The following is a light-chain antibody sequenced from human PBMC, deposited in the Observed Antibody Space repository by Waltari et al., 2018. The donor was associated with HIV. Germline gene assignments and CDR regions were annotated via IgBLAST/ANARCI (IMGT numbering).Light chain of an antibody. J-gene: IGLJ3*02. CDR1: NGDVGSYNL. V-gene: IGLV2-14*03. CDR3: NSFTDTDTLV. Sequence: QSALTQPASVSGSPGHSVTISCTGTNGDVGSYNLVSWYQQYPGRAPQLIIYGVNSLPAGVSDRFSGSKFGNTASLTISGLRADDEADYYCNSFTDTDTLVFGGGTRLTVL. CDR2: GVN.